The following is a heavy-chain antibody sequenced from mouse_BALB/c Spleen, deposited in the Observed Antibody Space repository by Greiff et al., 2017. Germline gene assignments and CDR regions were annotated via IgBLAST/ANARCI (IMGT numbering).Heavy chain of an antibody. J-gene: IGHJ4*01. Sequence: VQLQQSGPELVKPGASVKMSCKASGYTFTSYVMHWVKQKPGQGLEWIGYINPYNDGTKYNEKFKGKATLTSDKSSSTAYMELSSLTSEDSAVYYCARGTTVVATRGYAMDYWGQGTSVTVSS. V-gene: IGHV1-14*01. CDR2: INPYNDGT. CDR1: GYTFTSYV. D-gene: IGHD1-1*01. CDR3: ARGTTVVATRGYAMDY.